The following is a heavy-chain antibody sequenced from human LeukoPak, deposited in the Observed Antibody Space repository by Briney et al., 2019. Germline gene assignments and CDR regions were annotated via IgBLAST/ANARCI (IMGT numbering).Heavy chain of an antibody. Sequence: SETLSLTCTVSGGSISSYYWSWIRQPPGKGLEWIGYIYYSGSTNYNPSLKSRVTMSVDTSKNQFSLKLSSVTAADTAVYYCARDRGDAMALDYWGQGTLVTVSS. CDR3: ARDRGDAMALDY. V-gene: IGHV4-59*01. D-gene: IGHD5-18*01. CDR2: IYYSGST. J-gene: IGHJ4*02. CDR1: GGSISSYY.